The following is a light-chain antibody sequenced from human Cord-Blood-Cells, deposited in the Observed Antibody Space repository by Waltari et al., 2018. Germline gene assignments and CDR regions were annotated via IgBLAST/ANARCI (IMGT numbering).Light chain of an antibody. CDR3: SSYTSSSTYV. CDR1: SRYVGCHNS. J-gene: IGLJ1*01. CDR2: DVS. Sequence: QSALTQPAPDSGPPGQSITISCTGTSRYVGCHNSVSWYQQHPGKAPNPMIYDVSKLPSWVSNRFSGSKSGNTASLTISGLQAEDEADYYCSSYTSSSTYVFGTGTKVTVL. V-gene: IGLV2-14*01.